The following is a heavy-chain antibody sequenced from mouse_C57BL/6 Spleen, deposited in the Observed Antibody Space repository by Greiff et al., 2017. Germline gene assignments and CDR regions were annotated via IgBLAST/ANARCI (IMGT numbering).Heavy chain of an antibody. CDR3: ARYRNDYYGSSCYAMDY. D-gene: IGHD1-1*01. V-gene: IGHV7-3*01. J-gene: IGHJ4*01. Sequence: DVKLVESGGGLVQPGGSLSLSCAASGFTFTDYYMSWVRQPPGKALEWLGFIRNKANGYTTAYSASVKGRFTISRDNSQSIIYLQMNALRAEDYATYSCARYRNDYYGSSCYAMDYWGQGTSVTVSS. CDR2: IRNKANGYTT. CDR1: GFTFTDYY.